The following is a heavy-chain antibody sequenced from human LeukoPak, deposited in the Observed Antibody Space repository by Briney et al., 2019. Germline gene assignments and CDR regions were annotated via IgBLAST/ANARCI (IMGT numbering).Heavy chain of an antibody. V-gene: IGHV4-34*01. CDR1: GGSFSGYY. D-gene: IGHD3-22*01. CDR2: IYYSGST. Sequence: PSETLSLTCAVYGGSFSGYYWTWIRQPPGKGLEWIGSIYYSGSTYYNPSLKSRVTISVDTSKNQFSLKLSSVTAADTAVYYCARINYYDSSELYWGQGTLVTVSS. J-gene: IGHJ4*02. CDR3: ARINYYDSSELY.